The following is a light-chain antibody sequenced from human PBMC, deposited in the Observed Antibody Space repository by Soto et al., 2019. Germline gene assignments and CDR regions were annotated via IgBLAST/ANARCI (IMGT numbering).Light chain of an antibody. CDR3: SSYRSRSPWV. CDR1: SSDVGVYNY. J-gene: IGLJ1*01. CDR2: EVS. V-gene: IGLV2-14*01. Sequence: QSALAQPPSVSGTPGLRVNISCTGTSSDVGVYNYVSWYQQHPGKAPKLMIYEVSNRPSGVSNRFSGSKSGNTASLTISGLQAEDEADYYCSSYRSRSPWVFGTGTKVTVL.